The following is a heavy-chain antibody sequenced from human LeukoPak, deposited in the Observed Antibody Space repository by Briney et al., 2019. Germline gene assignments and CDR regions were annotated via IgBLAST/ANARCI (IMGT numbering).Heavy chain of an antibody. V-gene: IGHV1-2*02. D-gene: IGHD6-19*01. CDR3: ARDQYSKQWLIYYYYMDV. Sequence: GASVTVSYMASVYTFTDYYMHWVRQAAGQGGGGMGWINPNSGGTNYAQKFQGRVTMTRDTSISTAYMELSRLRSDDTAVYYCARDQYSKQWLIYYYYMDVWGKGTTVTVSS. J-gene: IGHJ6*03. CDR1: VYTFTDYY. CDR2: INPNSGGT.